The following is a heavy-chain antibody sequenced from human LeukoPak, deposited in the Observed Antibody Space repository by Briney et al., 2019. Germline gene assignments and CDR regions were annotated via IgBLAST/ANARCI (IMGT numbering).Heavy chain of an antibody. D-gene: IGHD6-19*01. J-gene: IGHJ4*02. CDR1: GFTFTTYA. CDR3: AKGSLTVAGTVDS. Sequence: GGSPRLSCAASGFTFTTYAMNWVRQAPGKGLVWVSSITGSGGGTYYADSVKGRFTISRDNSKNTLYLQMNGLRAEDTAVYYCAKGSLTVAGTVDSWGQGTLVTVSS. CDR2: ITGSGGGT. V-gene: IGHV3-23*01.